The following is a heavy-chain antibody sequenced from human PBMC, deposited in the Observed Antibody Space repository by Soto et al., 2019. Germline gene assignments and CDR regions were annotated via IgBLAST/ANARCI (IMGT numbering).Heavy chain of an antibody. V-gene: IGHV3-23*01. CDR3: AKQYFYGSGNIDY. D-gene: IGHD3-10*01. CDR1: GFTFSNYG. CDR2: ISGSGGST. Sequence: EVQVLESGGGLEQPGGSLRLSCAASGFTFSNYGMTWVRQAPGKGLEWVSSISGSGGSTYYADSVKGRFTISRDNSKNTLYLQMNSLRAEDTAVYYCAKQYFYGSGNIDYWGQGTLVTVSS. J-gene: IGHJ4*02.